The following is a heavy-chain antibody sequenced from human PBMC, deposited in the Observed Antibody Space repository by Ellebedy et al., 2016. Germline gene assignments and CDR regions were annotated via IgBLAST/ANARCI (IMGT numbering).Heavy chain of an antibody. V-gene: IGHV5-51*01. CDR2: IYPGDSDT. J-gene: IGHJ5*02. D-gene: IGHD1-1*01. Sequence: GESLKISXKGSGFSFTSYWIAWVRQMPEKGLEWMGIIYPGDSDTKYSPSFQGQVTISADKSISTAYLQWSSLKASDTAMYYCARLVWNPPYNWFDPWGQGTLVTVSS. CDR3: ARLVWNPPYNWFDP. CDR1: GFSFTSYW.